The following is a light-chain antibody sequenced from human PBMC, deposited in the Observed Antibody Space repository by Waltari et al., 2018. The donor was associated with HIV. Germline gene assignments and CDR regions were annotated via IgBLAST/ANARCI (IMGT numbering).Light chain of an antibody. V-gene: IGKV2-28*01. J-gene: IGKJ1*01. Sequence: DIVMTQSQLSLPVTPGEPASISCRSSQSLLHSNGYNYLDWYLQKPGQSPQLLIYLGSTLASGVPDRFSGSVSGTDFTLKISRVEAEDVGVYYCMQALQTWTFGQGTKVEIK. CDR1: QSLLHSNGYNY. CDR3: MQALQTWT. CDR2: LGS.